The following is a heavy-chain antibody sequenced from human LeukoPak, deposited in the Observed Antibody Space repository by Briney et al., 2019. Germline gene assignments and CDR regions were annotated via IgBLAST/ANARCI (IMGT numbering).Heavy chain of an antibody. J-gene: IGHJ6*03. CDR2: ISSSSSYI. CDR1: GFTFSSYS. V-gene: IGHV3-21*01. Sequence: PGGSLRLSRAASGFTFSSYSMNWVRQAPGKGLEWVSSISSSSSYIYYADSVKGRFTISRDNAKNSLYLQMNSLRAEDTAVYYCARDPGSGSWAYYMDVWGKGTTVTISS. D-gene: IGHD3-10*01. CDR3: ARDPGSGSWAYYMDV.